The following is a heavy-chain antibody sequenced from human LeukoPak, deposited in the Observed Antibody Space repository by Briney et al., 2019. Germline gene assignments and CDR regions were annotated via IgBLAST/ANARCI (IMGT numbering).Heavy chain of an antibody. V-gene: IGHV4-4*02. D-gene: IGHD3-3*01. CDR2: IYYTGST. Sequence: PSETLSLTCAVSGGSISSSNWWSWVRQPPGKRLEWIGYIYYTGSTNYNPSLKSRLTISIDTSENQFSLKLSSVTAADTAVYYCARVLPDSYYYGMDVWGQGTTVTVSS. CDR3: ARVLPDSYYYGMDV. J-gene: IGHJ6*02. CDR1: GGSISSSNW.